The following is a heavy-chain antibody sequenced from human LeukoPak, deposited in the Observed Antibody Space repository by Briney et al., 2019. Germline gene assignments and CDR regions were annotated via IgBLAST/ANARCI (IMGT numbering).Heavy chain of an antibody. D-gene: IGHD4/OR15-4a*01. CDR3: ARGRTMDGSTPPFEI. Sequence: ASLKVSCKASGYTFSSYGISWVRQAPGQGLEWMGWIDPNTGDTNYSQNIQGRATMTRDTSINTAYMEFTSLGSDDTAVYYCARGRTMDGSTPPFEIWGQGTMVTVSS. J-gene: IGHJ3*02. CDR1: GYTFSSYG. CDR2: IDPNTGDT. V-gene: IGHV1-2*02.